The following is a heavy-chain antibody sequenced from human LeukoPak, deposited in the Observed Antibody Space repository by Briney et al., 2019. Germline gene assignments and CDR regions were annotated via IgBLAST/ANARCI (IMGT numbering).Heavy chain of an antibody. J-gene: IGHJ4*02. D-gene: IGHD3-22*01. V-gene: IGHV3-20*04. CDR2: INWNGGST. CDR3: ARKYYYDSSGYYYPYFDY. CDR1: GFTFDDYG. Sequence: GGSLRLSCAASGFTFDDYGMSWVRQAPGEGLEWVSGINWNGGSTGYADSVKGRFTISRDNAKNSLYLQMNSLRAEDTALYYCARKYYYDSSGYYYPYFDYWGQGTLVTVSS.